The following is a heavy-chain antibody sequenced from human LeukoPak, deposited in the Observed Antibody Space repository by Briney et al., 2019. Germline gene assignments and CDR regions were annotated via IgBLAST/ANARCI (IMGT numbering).Heavy chain of an antibody. CDR2: INPNSGGT. D-gene: IGHD2-15*01. CDR1: GYTFTSYH. J-gene: IGHJ2*01. V-gene: IGHV1-2*02. CDR3: ARNNYCSGGSCYPGDWYFDL. Sequence: ASVKVSFKASGYTFTSYHMHWVRQAPGQGLEWMGWINPNSGGTNYAQKFQGRVTMTRDTSISTAYMELSRLRSDDTAVYYCARNNYCSGGSCYPGDWYFDLWGRGTLVTVSS.